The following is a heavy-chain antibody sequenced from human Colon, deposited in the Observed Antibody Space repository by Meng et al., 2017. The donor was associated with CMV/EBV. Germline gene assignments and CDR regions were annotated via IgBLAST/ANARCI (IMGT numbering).Heavy chain of an antibody. CDR3: VKDIGLGGTRDY. CDR2: IYYHGSNE. Sequence: GGSLRLSCAASGFTFSSYSMNWVRQAPGKGLEWVAFIYYHGSNEKYADSVKGRFTISRDNSKNTLYLQMSSLRDEDAAVYYCVKDIGLGGTRDYWGQGTLVTVSS. CDR1: GFTFSSYS. J-gene: IGHJ4*02. D-gene: IGHD1-26*01. V-gene: IGHV3-30*02.